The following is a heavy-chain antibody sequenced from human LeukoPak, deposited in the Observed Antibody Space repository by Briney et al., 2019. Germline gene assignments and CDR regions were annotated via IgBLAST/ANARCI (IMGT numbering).Heavy chain of an antibody. Sequence: ASVKVSCKASGYTFTSYGISWVRQAPGQGLEWMGWISAYNGNTNYAQKFQGRVTITTDESTSTAYMELSSLRSGDTAVYYCARGRHDYLVDYWGQGTLVTVSS. CDR2: ISAYNGNT. V-gene: IGHV1-18*01. CDR1: GYTFTSYG. J-gene: IGHJ4*02. D-gene: IGHD4-11*01. CDR3: ARGRHDYLVDY.